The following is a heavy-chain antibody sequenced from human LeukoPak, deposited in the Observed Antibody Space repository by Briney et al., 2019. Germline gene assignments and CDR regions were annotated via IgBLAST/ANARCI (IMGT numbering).Heavy chain of an antibody. J-gene: IGHJ4*02. CDR1: GGSMSSYY. D-gene: IGHD5-24*01. CDR2: IYYSGRT. CDR3: ARDLGDGYNWAY. Sequence: SETLSLTCTVSGGSMSSYYWSWIRQPPGKGLEWIGYIYYSGRTKYNPSLKSRVTISVDTSKNQFSLKLSSVTAADTAVYYCARDLGDGYNWAYWGQGTLVTVSS. V-gene: IGHV4-59*01.